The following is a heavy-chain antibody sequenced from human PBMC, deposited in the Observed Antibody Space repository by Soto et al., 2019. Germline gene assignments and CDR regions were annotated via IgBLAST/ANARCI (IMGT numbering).Heavy chain of an antibody. D-gene: IGHD5-12*01. CDR1: VFTFSSYS. CDR3: ATGDGYIYGY. J-gene: IGHJ4*02. V-gene: IGHV3-30-3*01. Sequence: GGSLRLSCAASVFTFSSYSMHWVRQAPGKGLEWVAVISYDGNNKYYADSVKGRFTISRDNSKNTLYLQVNSLRAEDTAVYYCATGDGYIYGYWGQGTLVTVSS. CDR2: ISYDGNNK.